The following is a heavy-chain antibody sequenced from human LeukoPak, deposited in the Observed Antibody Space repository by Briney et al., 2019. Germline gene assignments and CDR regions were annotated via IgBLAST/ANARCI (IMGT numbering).Heavy chain of an antibody. D-gene: IGHD6-19*01. J-gene: IGHJ3*02. CDR3: ARLHSSGWYGGDAFDI. V-gene: IGHV1-8*01. CDR2: MNPNSGNT. Sequence: GASVKVSCKASGYTFTSYDINWVRQATGQGLEWMGWMNPNSGNTGYAQKFQGRVTMTRNTSICTAYMELSSLRSEDTAVYYCARLHSSGWYGGDAFDIWGQGTMVTVSS. CDR1: GYTFTSYD.